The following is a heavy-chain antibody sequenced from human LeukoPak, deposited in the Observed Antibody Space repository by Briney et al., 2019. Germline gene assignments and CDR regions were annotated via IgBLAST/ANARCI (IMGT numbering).Heavy chain of an antibody. CDR2: IYHSGST. Sequence: PSETLSLTCTVSGGSISSYYWSWIRQPPGKGLEWIGSIYHSGSTYYNPSLKSRVTISVDTSKNQFSLKLSSVTAADTAVYYCARDRESLWFGELFPYDAFDIWGQGTMVTVSS. CDR3: ARDRESLWFGELFPYDAFDI. V-gene: IGHV4-38-2*02. D-gene: IGHD3-10*01. J-gene: IGHJ3*02. CDR1: GGSISSYY.